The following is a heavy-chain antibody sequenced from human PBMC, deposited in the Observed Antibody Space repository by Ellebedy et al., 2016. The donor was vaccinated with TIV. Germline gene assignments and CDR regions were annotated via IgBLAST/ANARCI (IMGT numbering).Heavy chain of an antibody. J-gene: IGHJ4*02. CDR3: ARGTREPGYFDY. Sequence: MPSETLSLTCTVSGGSISSYYWSWIRQPPGKGLEWIGYIYYSGSTYYNPSLKSRVTISVDTSKNQFSLKLSSVTAADTAVYYCARGTREPGYFDYWGQGTLVTVSS. CDR1: GGSISSYY. V-gene: IGHV4-59*12. CDR2: IYYSGST.